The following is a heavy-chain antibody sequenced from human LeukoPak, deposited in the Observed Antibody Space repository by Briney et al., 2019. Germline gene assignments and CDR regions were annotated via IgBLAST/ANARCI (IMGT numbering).Heavy chain of an antibody. CDR3: ARDPLGTGIDY. D-gene: IGHD3-10*01. CDR1: GGSISSYY. J-gene: IGHJ4*02. Sequence: SETLSLTCTVSGGSISSYYWSWIRQPPGKGLEWIGYIYYSGSTNYNPSLKSRVTISVDTSKNQFSLKLSSVTAADTAVYYYARDPLGTGIDYWGQGTLVTVSS. CDR2: IYYSGST. V-gene: IGHV4-59*01.